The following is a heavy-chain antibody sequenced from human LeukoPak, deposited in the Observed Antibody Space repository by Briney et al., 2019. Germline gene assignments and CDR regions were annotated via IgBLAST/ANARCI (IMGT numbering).Heavy chain of an antibody. D-gene: IGHD6-13*01. Sequence: SQTLSLTCAISGDSVSSNSAAWNWIRQSPSRGLGWLGRTYYRSKWYNDYAVSVKSRITINPDTSKNQFSLQLNSVTPEDTAVYYCAREATIAAAYYDAFDIWGQGTMVTVSS. CDR1: GDSVSSNSAA. J-gene: IGHJ3*02. V-gene: IGHV6-1*01. CDR2: TYYRSKWYN. CDR3: AREATIAAAYYDAFDI.